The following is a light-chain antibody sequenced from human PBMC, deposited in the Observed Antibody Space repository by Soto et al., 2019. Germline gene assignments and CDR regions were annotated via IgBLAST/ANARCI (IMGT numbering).Light chain of an antibody. CDR2: TNN. V-gene: IGLV1-47*02. J-gene: IGLJ2*01. CDR3: AAWDDSLSGPV. Sequence: QSVLTQPPSVSGTPGQRVTIHCSGSSSNIGGNYAYWYQQVPGTAPKLLIYTNNQRPSGVPDRFSGSKSGTSASLAISGLRSEDEADYYCAAWDDSLSGPVFGGGTKLTDL. CDR1: SSNIGGNY.